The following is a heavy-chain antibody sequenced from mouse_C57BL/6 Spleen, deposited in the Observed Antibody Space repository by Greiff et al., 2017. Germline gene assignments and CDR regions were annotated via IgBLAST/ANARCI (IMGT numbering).Heavy chain of an antibody. CDR1: GYTFTSYW. D-gene: IGHD1-1*01. CDR2: INPSNGGT. J-gene: IGHJ3*01. V-gene: IGHV1-53*01. Sequence: QVQLQQPGTELVKPGASVKLSCKASGYTFTSYWMHWVKQRPGQGLEWIGNINPSNGGTNYNEKFKSKATLTVDKSSSTAYMQLSSLTSEDSAVYCCARSGTVVATRFAYWGQGTLVTVSA. CDR3: ARSGTVVATRFAY.